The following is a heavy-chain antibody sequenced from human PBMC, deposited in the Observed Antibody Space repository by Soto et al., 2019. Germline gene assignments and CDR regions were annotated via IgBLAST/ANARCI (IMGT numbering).Heavy chain of an antibody. CDR2: IYYSGTT. Sequence: PSETLSLTCTVSGGSIRSSDYYWGWIRQPPGKGLEWIGYIYYSGTTDYSPSLKSRVTISVDTSKNQFSLKLSSVTAADSAIYYCARQSGGYYYYGMDVWGQGTTVTVSS. CDR3: ARQSGGYYYYGMDV. CDR1: GGSIRSSDYY. J-gene: IGHJ6*02. V-gene: IGHV4-61*05. D-gene: IGHD1-26*01.